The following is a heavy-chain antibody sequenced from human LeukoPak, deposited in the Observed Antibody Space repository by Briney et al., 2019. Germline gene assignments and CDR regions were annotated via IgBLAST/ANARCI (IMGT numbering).Heavy chain of an antibody. CDR1: GFTFSNYG. V-gene: IGHV3-23*05. J-gene: IGHJ4*02. Sequence: PGGSLRLSCAASGFTFSNYGMNWVRQAPGKGLEWVSVTDTSGVITYYTDSVKGRFTISRDNSKNTLYLQMDSLRVDDTAVYYCAKGDTGVIKRYYLEFWGQGTLVTVPS. CDR2: TDTSGVIT. CDR3: AKGDTGVIKRYYLEF. D-gene: IGHD5-18*01.